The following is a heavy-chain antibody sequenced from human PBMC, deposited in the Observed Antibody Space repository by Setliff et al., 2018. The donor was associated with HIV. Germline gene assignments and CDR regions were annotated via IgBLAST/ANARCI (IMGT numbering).Heavy chain of an antibody. CDR2: IKTDGSEK. CDR1: GFIFRSFA. V-gene: IGHV3-7*01. Sequence: GGSLRLSCAASGFIFRSFAMNWVRQAPGKGPEWVANIKTDGSEKFYVDSVKGRFTISRDNSKNTLYLQMNSLRAEDTAVYYCAKDRYYDSSGSPFDYWGQGTLVTVSS. D-gene: IGHD3-22*01. J-gene: IGHJ4*02. CDR3: AKDRYYDSSGSPFDY.